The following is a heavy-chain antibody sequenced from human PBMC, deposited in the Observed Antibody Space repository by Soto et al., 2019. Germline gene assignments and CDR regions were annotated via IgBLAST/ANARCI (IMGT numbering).Heavy chain of an antibody. D-gene: IGHD1-26*01. CDR2: ISSSSSYI. CDR1: GFTFSSYS. Sequence: GGSLRLSCAASGFTFSSYSMNWVRQAPGKGLEWVSSISSSSSYIYYADSVRGRFTISRDNAKNSLYPQMNSLRAEDTAVYYCARVQGFSGSYFNFDYWGQGTLVTVSS. J-gene: IGHJ4*02. V-gene: IGHV3-21*01. CDR3: ARVQGFSGSYFNFDY.